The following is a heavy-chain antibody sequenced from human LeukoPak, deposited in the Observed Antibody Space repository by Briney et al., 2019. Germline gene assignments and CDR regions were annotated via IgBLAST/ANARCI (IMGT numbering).Heavy chain of an antibody. J-gene: IGHJ4*02. D-gene: IGHD6-19*01. V-gene: IGHV1-8*01. CDR3: ATISSGWHSDEY. CDR1: GYTFTSYD. Sequence: GASVKVSCKASGYTFTSYDINWVRQATGQGLECMGWMNPNSGYTGCAQKFQGRVTMTRNTSINTAYMELSNLRSEDTAVYYCATISSGWHSDEYWGQGTLVTVSS. CDR2: MNPNSGYT.